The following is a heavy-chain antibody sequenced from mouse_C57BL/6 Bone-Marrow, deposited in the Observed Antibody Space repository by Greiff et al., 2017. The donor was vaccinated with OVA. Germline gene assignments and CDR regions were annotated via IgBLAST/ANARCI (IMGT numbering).Heavy chain of an antibody. V-gene: IGHV7-1*01. CDR3: ARDNGDWYFEV. J-gene: IGHJ1*03. Sequence: EVKLVESGGGLVQSGRSLRLSCATSGFTFSDFYMEWVRQAPGKGLEWIAASRNKANDYTTEYSASVKGRFIVSRDTSQSILYLQMIALRAKETAVDYGARDNGDWYFEVWGTGTTVTVSS. CDR2: SRNKANDYTT. CDR1: GFTFSDFY.